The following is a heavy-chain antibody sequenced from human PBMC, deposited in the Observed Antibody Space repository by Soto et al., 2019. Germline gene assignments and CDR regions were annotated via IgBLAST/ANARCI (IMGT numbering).Heavy chain of an antibody. J-gene: IGHJ6*02. D-gene: IGHD3-10*01. CDR1: GFTFSSYA. CDR3: AKDNVRTMVRGVIKPYGMDV. Sequence: TGGSLRLSCGASGFTFSSYAMSWVRQAPGKGLEWVSAISGSGGSTYYADSVKGRFTISRDNSKNTLYLQMNSLRAEDTAVYYCAKDNVRTMVRGVIKPYGMDVWGQGTTVTVSS. V-gene: IGHV3-23*01. CDR2: ISGSGGST.